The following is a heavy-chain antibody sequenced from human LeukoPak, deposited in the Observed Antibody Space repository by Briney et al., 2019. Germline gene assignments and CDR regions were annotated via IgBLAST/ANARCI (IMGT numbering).Heavy chain of an antibody. CDR2: IYYSGST. V-gene: IGHV4-31*03. Sequence: TLSLTCTVSGGSISSGGYYWSWIRQHPGKGLEWIGYIYYSGSTYYNPSLKSRVTISVDTSKNQFSLKLSSVTAADTAVYYCAREGQCSGGSCYDYWGQGTLVTVSS. D-gene: IGHD2-15*01. J-gene: IGHJ4*02. CDR3: AREGQCSGGSCYDY. CDR1: GGSISSGGYY.